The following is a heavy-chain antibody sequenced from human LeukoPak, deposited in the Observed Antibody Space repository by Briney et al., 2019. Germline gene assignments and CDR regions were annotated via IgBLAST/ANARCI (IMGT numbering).Heavy chain of an antibody. CDR1: GFTFSSDA. J-gene: IGHJ1*01. Sequence: GGSLRLSCADSGFTFSSDAMSWVRQAPGKGLEWVSSISGSGGITHYADSVKGRFTISRDNSKNTLYLQMDSLRAEDTAVSYCAKAGKLLWFGELLSAEYFQHWGQGTLVTVSS. D-gene: IGHD3-10*01. V-gene: IGHV3-23*01. CDR3: AKAGKLLWFGELLSAEYFQH. CDR2: ISGSGGIT.